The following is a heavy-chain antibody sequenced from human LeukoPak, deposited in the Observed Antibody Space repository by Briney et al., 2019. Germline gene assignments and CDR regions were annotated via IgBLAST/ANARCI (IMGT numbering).Heavy chain of an antibody. CDR1: GGSFSGYY. Sequence: SETLSLTCAVYGGSFSGYYWSWIRQPPGKGLEWIGEINHSGSTNYNPSLKSRVTISVDTSKNQFSLKLSSVIAADTAVYYCARRPYDSSGYYWDWGQGTLVTVSS. CDR3: ARRPYDSSGYYWD. CDR2: INHSGST. J-gene: IGHJ4*02. V-gene: IGHV4-34*01. D-gene: IGHD3-22*01.